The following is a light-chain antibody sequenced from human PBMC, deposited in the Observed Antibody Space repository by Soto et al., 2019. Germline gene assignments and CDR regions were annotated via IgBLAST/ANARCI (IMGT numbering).Light chain of an antibody. CDR3: SSYTTSSTRV. Sequence: QSVLTQPPSPSGSPGQSVTISLTGNSNDVGGYNYVPWYQQHPGKAPKLMIYDVSNRPSGVSNRFSGSKSGNTASLTISGLQAEDEADYYCSSYTTSSTRVFGTGTKVTV. CDR1: SNDVGGYNY. J-gene: IGLJ1*01. V-gene: IGLV2-14*01. CDR2: DVS.